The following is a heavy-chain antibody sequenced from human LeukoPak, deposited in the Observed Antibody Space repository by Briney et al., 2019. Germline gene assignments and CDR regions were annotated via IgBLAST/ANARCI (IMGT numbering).Heavy chain of an antibody. J-gene: IGHJ4*02. Sequence: GGSLRLSCAASGSTFSNAWMSWVRQAPGKGLEWVGRIKSKTDGGTTDYAAPVKGRFTISRDDSKNTLYLQMNSLKTEDTAVYYCTTDPSIVVVITTPFDYWGQGTLVTVSS. V-gene: IGHV3-15*01. CDR2: IKSKTDGGTT. CDR1: GSTFSNAW. CDR3: TTDPSIVVVITTPFDY. D-gene: IGHD3-22*01.